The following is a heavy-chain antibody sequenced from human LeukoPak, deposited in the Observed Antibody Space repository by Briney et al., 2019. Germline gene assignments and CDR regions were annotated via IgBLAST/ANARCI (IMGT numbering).Heavy chain of an antibody. Sequence: GASVKVSCKASGYTFTGYYMHWVRQAPGQGLEWMGWINPNSGGTNYAQKFQGRVTMTRDTSISTAYMELSRLRSDDTAVYYCSRMIVAAHTSAFDIRGPGTMVSV. D-gene: IGHD1-26*01. J-gene: IGHJ3*02. CDR2: INPNSGGT. CDR1: GYTFTGYY. CDR3: SRMIVAAHTSAFDI. V-gene: IGHV1-2*02.